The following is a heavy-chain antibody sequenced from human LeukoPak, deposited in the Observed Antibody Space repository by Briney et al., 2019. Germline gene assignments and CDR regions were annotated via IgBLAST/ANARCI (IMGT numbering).Heavy chain of an antibody. V-gene: IGHV3-66*01. Sequence: GGSLRLSCAASGFTVSSNYMSWVRQAPGKGLEWVSVIYSGGSTYYADSVKGRFTISRDNSKNTLYLQMNSLRAEDTAVYYCARGATYGSGTSYTIYFDYWGQGTLVTVSS. J-gene: IGHJ4*02. CDR2: IYSGGST. D-gene: IGHD3-10*01. CDR1: GFTVSSNY. CDR3: ARGATYGSGTSYTIYFDY.